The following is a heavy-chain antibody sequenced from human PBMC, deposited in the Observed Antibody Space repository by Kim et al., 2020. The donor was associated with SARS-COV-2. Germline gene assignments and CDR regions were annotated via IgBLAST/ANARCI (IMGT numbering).Heavy chain of an antibody. CDR1: GYTFTGYY. Sequence: ASMKVSCKASGYTFTGYYMHWVRQAPGQGLEWMGRINPNSGGTNYAQKFQGRVTMTRDTSISTAYMELSRLRSDDTAVYYCARLSEDGSYSAFDIWGQGTMVTVSS. CDR3: ARLSEDGSYSAFDI. D-gene: IGHD1-26*01. V-gene: IGHV1-2*06. CDR2: INPNSGGT. J-gene: IGHJ3*02.